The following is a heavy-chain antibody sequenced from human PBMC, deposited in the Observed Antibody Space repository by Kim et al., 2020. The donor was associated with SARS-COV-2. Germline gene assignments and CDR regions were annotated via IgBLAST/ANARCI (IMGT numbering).Heavy chain of an antibody. J-gene: IGHJ6*02. D-gene: IGHD3-10*01. Sequence: ASVKVSCKASGYTFTSYYMHWVRQAPGQGLEWMGIINPSGGSTSYAQKFQGRVTMTRDTSTSTVYMELSSLRSEDTAVYYCARDAYYYGSGSYFPNSYYYGMDVWGQGTTVTVSS. CDR3: ARDAYYYGSGSYFPNSYYYGMDV. CDR2: INPSGGST. V-gene: IGHV1-46*01. CDR1: GYTFTSYY.